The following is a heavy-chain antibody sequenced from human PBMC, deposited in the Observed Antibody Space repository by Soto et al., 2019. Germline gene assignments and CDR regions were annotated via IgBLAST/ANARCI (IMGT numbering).Heavy chain of an antibody. V-gene: IGHV3-30*04. J-gene: IGHJ4*02. Sequence: QVQLVESGGGVVQPGRSLRLSCAGSGFIFKNYALNWVRQAPGKGLEWVASITRDGYNKYYADSVKGRFTISRDNSRETLSLQMTALTIEDSSVYYCTKSSGGSSSVGMDYWGQGTRVTVSS. CDR2: ITRDGYNK. CDR3: TKSSGGSSSVGMDY. D-gene: IGHD6-6*01. CDR1: GFIFKNYA.